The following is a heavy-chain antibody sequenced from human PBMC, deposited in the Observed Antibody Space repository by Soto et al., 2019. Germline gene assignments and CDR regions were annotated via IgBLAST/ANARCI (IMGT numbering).Heavy chain of an antibody. CDR1: GGSISSSSYY. J-gene: IGHJ3*02. D-gene: IGHD3-22*01. V-gene: IGHV4-39*01. CDR3: ARVFYYYDSSGYSVGYDAFDI. Sequence: SEPLCLTCTVSGGSISSSSYYWGWIRQPPGKGLEWIGSIYYSGSTYYNPSLKSRVTISVDTSKNQFSLKLSSVTAADTAVYYCARVFYYYDSSGYSVGYDAFDIWGQGTMVTVSS. CDR2: IYYSGST.